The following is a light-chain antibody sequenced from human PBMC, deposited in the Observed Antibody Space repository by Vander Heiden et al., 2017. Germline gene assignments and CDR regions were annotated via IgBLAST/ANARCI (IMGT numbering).Light chain of an antibody. CDR1: NIGSKS. Sequence: SYVLTQPPSVSVAPGQTARINCGGNNIGSKSVHWYQQKPGQAPVLVVYDDSDRPSGSPERFSGSNSGNTATLTISRVEAGDEADYYCQVWDSSSDHPNWVFGGGTKLTVL. V-gene: IGLV3-21*02. CDR3: QVWDSSSDHPNWV. J-gene: IGLJ3*02. CDR2: DDS.